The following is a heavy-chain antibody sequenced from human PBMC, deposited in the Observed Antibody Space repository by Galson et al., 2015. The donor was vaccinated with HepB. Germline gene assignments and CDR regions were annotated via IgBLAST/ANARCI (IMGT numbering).Heavy chain of an antibody. J-gene: IGHJ6*02. Sequence: SLRLSCAASGLSFSNYGMHWVRQGPGKGLEWVAVISYDGSKQYYADSVKGRFTISRDNSKNTLYLQMNNLRAEDTAVYSCAKDRLGWELLTYYYGMDVWGQGTTVTISS. V-gene: IGHV3-30*18. CDR3: AKDRLGWELLTYYYGMDV. CDR2: ISYDGSKQ. D-gene: IGHD1-26*01. CDR1: GLSFSNYG.